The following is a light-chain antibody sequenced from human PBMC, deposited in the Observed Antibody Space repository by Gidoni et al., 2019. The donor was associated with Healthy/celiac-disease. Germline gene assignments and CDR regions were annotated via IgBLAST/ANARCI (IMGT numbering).Light chain of an antibody. Sequence: IVLTQSPGTLSLSPGERATLSCRASQSVSSSYLACYQQKPGQAPRLLIYGASSRATGIPDRFSGSGSGTDFTLTISRLEPEDFAVYYCQQYGSSPLTFXGXTKVEIK. J-gene: IGKJ4*01. CDR2: GAS. V-gene: IGKV3-20*01. CDR3: QQYGSSPLT. CDR1: QSVSSSY.